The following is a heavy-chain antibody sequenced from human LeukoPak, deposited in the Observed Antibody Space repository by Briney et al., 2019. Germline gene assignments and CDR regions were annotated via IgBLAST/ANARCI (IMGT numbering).Heavy chain of an antibody. D-gene: IGHD1-20*01. CDR3: ARVKLTGIQDCFDP. V-gene: IGHV3-20*04. Sequence: GGSLRLSCAASGFTFDDYGMSWVRQLPGKGLEWVFDINWNGGSTGYAASVKGRFTISRDNAKNSLHLQINSLTAEDAALYFCARVKLTGIQDCFDPWGQGTLVTVSS. CDR1: GFTFDDYG. J-gene: IGHJ5*02. CDR2: INWNGGST.